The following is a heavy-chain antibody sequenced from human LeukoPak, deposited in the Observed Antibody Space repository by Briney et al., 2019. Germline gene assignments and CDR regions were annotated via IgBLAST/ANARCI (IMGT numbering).Heavy chain of an antibody. CDR1: GGSFSGYY. CDR2: INHSGST. D-gene: IGHD1-26*01. CDR3: ARSIVGATLFDY. V-gene: IGHV4-34*01. J-gene: IGHJ4*02. Sequence: SPSETLSLTCAVYGGSFSGYYWSWIRQPPGKGLEWIGEINHSGSTNYNPSLKSRVTISVDTSKNQFSLKLSSVTAADTAVYYCARSIVGATLFDYWGQGTLVTVSS.